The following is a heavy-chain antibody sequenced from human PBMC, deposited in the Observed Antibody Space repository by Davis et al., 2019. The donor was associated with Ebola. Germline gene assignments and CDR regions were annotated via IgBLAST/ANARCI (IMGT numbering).Heavy chain of an antibody. CDR2: IYPGDSDP. V-gene: IGHV5-51*01. Sequence: GESLKISCKGSAYSFTNYWIGSVRQMLPKGPEWMGIIYPGDSDPTYSPSFQGQVTISADKSISTAYLQWSSLKASDTAMYYCARLGCSGGSCYPNWFDPWGQGTLVTVSS. J-gene: IGHJ5*02. CDR3: ARLGCSGGSCYPNWFDP. CDR1: AYSFTNYW. D-gene: IGHD2-15*01.